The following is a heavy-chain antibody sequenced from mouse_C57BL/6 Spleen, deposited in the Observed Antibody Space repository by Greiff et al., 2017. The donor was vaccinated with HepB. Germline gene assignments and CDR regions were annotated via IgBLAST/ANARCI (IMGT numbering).Heavy chain of an antibody. CDR3: ANNGPRRGY. CDR1: GYTFTSYG. CDR2: IYPRSGNT. J-gene: IGHJ2*01. Sequence: VMLVESGAELARPGASVKLSCKASGYTFTSYGISWVKQRTGQGLEWIGEIYPRSGNTYYNEKFKGKATLTADKSSSTAYMELRSLTSEDSAVYFCANNGPRRGYWGQGTTLTVSS. D-gene: IGHD1-1*01. V-gene: IGHV1-81*01.